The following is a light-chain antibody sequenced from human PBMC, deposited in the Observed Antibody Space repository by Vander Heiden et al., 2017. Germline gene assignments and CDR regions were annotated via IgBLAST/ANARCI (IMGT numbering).Light chain of an antibody. J-gene: IGKJ5*01. CDR3: QQDNNSLT. CDR2: GAS. Sequence: EIVMTQCPATLSVSPGERATLSCRASQSVSSNLAWYQQKPGQAPRLLIYGASTRANGIPDRFSGSGFGTEFTLTSSSRQSADFAVYYWQQDNNSLTFGQGTQLXIK. CDR1: QSVSSN. V-gene: IGKV3-15*01.